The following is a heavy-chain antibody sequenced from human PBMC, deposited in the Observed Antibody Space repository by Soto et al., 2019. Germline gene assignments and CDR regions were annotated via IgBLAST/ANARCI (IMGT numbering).Heavy chain of an antibody. Sequence: ASVKVSCKASGYTFTGYYMHWVRQAPGQGLEWMGWINPNSGGTNYAQKFQGRVTLTRDTSISTGYMELSSLRSDDTAVYYCAREGSRSQHWGQGTLVTVSS. CDR3: AREGSRSQH. J-gene: IGHJ1*01. CDR1: GYTFTGYY. V-gene: IGHV1-2*02. D-gene: IGHD1-26*01. CDR2: INPNSGGT.